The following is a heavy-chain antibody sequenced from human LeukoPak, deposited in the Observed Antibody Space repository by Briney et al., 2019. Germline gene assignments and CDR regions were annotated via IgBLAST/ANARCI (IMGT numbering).Heavy chain of an antibody. Sequence: GGSLRLSCAAPGFTFSAYWMSWVRQAPGKGLEWLANIKQDGSDKQYVDSVKGRFAISRDNAKTSVYLQMNSLRAEDTAVYYCVSTTRSSPFDNWGQGTLVTASS. D-gene: IGHD1-1*01. CDR2: IKQDGSDK. J-gene: IGHJ4*02. CDR1: GFTFSAYW. V-gene: IGHV3-7*01. CDR3: VSTTRSSPFDN.